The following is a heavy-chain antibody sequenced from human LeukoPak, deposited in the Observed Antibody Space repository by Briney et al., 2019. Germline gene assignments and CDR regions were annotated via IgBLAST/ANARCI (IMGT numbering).Heavy chain of an antibody. CDR3: TSVHSSSWAFDY. CDR2: IKQDGSEK. V-gene: IGHV3-7*01. CDR1: GFSFSSYW. D-gene: IGHD6-13*01. J-gene: IGHJ4*02. Sequence: GGSLRLSCAASGFSFSSYWMSWVRQAPGKGLEWVANIKQDGSEKYYVDSVKGRFTISRDNAKNSLYLQMNSLRAEDTAVYFCTSVHSSSWAFDYWGQGTLVTVSS.